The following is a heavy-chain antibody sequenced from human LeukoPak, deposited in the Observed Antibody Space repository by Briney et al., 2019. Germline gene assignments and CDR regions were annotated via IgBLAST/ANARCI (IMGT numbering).Heavy chain of an antibody. D-gene: IGHD2-2*01. CDR2: TIPILGTA. CDR1: GGTFSSYT. J-gene: IGHJ6*03. Sequence: SVKVSCKASGGTFSSYTISWVRQAPGQGLEWMGRTIPILGTANYAQKFQGRVTITADKSTSTAYMELSSLRSEDTAVYYCARGYCSSTSCYYGYYYMDVWGKGTTVTVSS. V-gene: IGHV1-69*08. CDR3: ARGYCSSTSCYYGYYYMDV.